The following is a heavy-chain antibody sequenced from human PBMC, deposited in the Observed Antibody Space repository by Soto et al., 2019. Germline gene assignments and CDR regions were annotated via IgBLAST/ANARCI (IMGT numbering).Heavy chain of an antibody. V-gene: IGHV1-2*02. CDR2: INPNSGGT. CDR1: GYTFTGYY. J-gene: IGHJ4*02. CDR3: ARDLGIVVVPAAIGCDY. Sequence: SVKVSCKASGYTFTGYYMHWVRQAPGQGLEWMGWINPNSGGTNYAQKFQGRVTMTRDTSISTAYMELSRLRSDDTAVYYCARDLGIVVVPAAIGCDYWGQGTLVTVSS. D-gene: IGHD2-2*01.